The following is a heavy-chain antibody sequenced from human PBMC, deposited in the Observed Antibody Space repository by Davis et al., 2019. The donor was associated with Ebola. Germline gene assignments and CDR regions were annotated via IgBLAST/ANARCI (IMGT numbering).Heavy chain of an antibody. Sequence: GESLKISCAASGFTFSSYGMHWVRQAPGKGLEWVAVISYDGSNKYYADSVKGRFTISRDNSKNTLYLQMNSLRAEDTAVYYCASVPPLAAAGTVHWGQGTLVTVSS. J-gene: IGHJ4*02. CDR1: GFTFSSYG. CDR3: ASVPPLAAAGTVH. V-gene: IGHV3-30*03. CDR2: ISYDGSNK. D-gene: IGHD6-13*01.